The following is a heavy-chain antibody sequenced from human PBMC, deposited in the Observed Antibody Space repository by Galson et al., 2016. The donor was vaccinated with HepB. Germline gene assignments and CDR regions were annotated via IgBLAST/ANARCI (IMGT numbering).Heavy chain of an antibody. D-gene: IGHD6-19*01. CDR3: ARPSSSGWYYFDY. V-gene: IGHV1-69*10. CDR1: GGSFSSFA. Sequence: SVKVSCKASGGSFSSFAINWVRQAPGQGLEWMGGIIPIFSVANYAQKFQDRVTITADKSTSTAYMELSGLRSEDTAVYYCARPSSSGWYYFDYWGQGTLVTVSS. CDR2: IIPIFSVA. J-gene: IGHJ4*02.